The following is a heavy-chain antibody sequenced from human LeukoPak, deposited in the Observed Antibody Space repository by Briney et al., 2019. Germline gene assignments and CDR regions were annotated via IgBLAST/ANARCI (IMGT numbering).Heavy chain of an antibody. V-gene: IGHV4-39*01. D-gene: IGHD3-16*01. CDR2: IYYSGST. CDR1: GGSISSSSYY. J-gene: IGHJ4*02. CDR3: ARHSFWGVMSHFDY. Sequence: PSETLSLTCTVSGGSISSSSYYWGWIRQPPGKGLEWIGNIYYSGSTYYNPSLKSRVTISVDTSKNQFSLKLSSVTAADTAVHYCARHSFWGVMSHFDYWGQGTLVTVSS.